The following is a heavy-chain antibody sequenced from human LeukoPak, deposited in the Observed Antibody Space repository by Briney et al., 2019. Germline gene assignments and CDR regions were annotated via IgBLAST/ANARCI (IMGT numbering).Heavy chain of an antibody. CDR3: ARAPERWYSYGSYTYHYMDV. CDR1: GGSISSYY. Sequence: SETLSLTCSVSGGSISSYYWNWIRQPPGKGLEWIGSVSYSGSTNYNPSLESRVTISIDTSKNQISLKLSSVTAADTAIYYCARAPERWYSYGSYTYHYMDVWGRGTTVTVSS. J-gene: IGHJ6*03. V-gene: IGHV4-59*01. CDR2: VSYSGST. D-gene: IGHD4-23*01.